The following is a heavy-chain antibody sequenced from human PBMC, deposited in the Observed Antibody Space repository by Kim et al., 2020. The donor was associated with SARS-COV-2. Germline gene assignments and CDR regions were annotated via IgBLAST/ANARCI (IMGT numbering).Heavy chain of an antibody. Sequence: GGSLRLSCTYSGFTFSRYAMHWVRQAPGKGLEWVAIISFGGGDKSYADSVKGRFTISRDNSKNTVFLQMNSLKPEDTGFYYCARGFTTSATFDLWGQGTL. CDR3: ARGFTTSATFDL. J-gene: IGHJ4*02. CDR2: ISFGGGDK. D-gene: IGHD2-2*01. V-gene: IGHV3-30*04. CDR1: GFTFSRYA.